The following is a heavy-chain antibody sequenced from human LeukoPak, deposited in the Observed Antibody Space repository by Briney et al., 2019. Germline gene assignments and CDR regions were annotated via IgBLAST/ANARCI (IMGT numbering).Heavy chain of an antibody. D-gene: IGHD3-16*01. CDR2: IKQDGSDK. V-gene: IGHV3-7*01. CDR3: ARDWGLDY. CDR1: GFTFSSYW. J-gene: IGHJ4*02. Sequence: GGSLRLSCAASGFTFSSYWMNWVRQAPGKGLEWVANIKQDGSDKFYVDSVKGRFTISRDNAKNSLYLQMNSPRAEDTAVYYCARDWGLDYWGQGTLVTVSS.